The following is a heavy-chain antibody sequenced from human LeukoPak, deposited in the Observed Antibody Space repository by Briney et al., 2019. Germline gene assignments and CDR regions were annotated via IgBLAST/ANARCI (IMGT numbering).Heavy chain of an antibody. V-gene: IGHV3-21*01. J-gene: IGHJ4*02. Sequence: GGSLRLSCAASGFTFSRYTVNWVRPAAGEGLEWVSSITSSSTYIYYADSVEGRFTLSRDHAKNSLYLHMNSLRAEDTAVYYCTRGTGSYDYWGQGTRVTVSS. CDR3: TRGTGSYDY. CDR1: GFTFSRYT. CDR2: ITSSSTYI. D-gene: IGHD1-1*01.